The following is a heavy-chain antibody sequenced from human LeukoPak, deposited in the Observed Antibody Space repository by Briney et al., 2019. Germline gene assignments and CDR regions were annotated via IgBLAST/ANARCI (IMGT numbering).Heavy chain of an antibody. D-gene: IGHD1-26*01. CDR2: ISSSGSTI. CDR3: AREPSGSYYGDAFDI. Sequence: GSLRLSCAASGFTFSSYEMNWVRQAPGKGLEWVSYISSSGSTIYYADSVKGRFTISRDNAKNSLYLQMNSLRAEDTAVYYCAREPSGSYYGDAFDIWGQGTMVTVSS. CDR1: GFTFSSYE. J-gene: IGHJ3*02. V-gene: IGHV3-48*03.